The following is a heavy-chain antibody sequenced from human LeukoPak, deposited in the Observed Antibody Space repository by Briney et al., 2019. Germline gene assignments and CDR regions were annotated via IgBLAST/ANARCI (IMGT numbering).Heavy chain of an antibody. CDR2: IYHSGRT. CDR1: GGSISSSNW. Sequence: PSETLSLTCAVSGGSISSSNWWSWVRQPPGKGLEWIGQIYHSGRTNYNPSLKSRVTISGDTSKNQFSLKLSSVTAADTAVYYCARAAGHAFDIWGQGTMVTVSS. J-gene: IGHJ3*02. V-gene: IGHV4-4*02. CDR3: ARAAGHAFDI.